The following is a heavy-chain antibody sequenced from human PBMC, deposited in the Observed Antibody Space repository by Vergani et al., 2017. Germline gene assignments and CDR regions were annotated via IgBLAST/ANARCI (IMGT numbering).Heavy chain of an antibody. CDR3: ARISGGSAPYLHY. J-gene: IGHJ1*01. V-gene: IGHV3-7*01. Sequence: EVQLVESGGVVVQPGGSLRLSCAASGFTFGDYYMAWIRLAPGKGLDWVASIKRDGTETFYVDSVKGRFTISRDNAKTTLYLQMNSLRDEDRGVYYCARISGGSAPYLHYWGQGTLVTVAS. CDR2: IKRDGTET. CDR1: GFTFGDYY. D-gene: IGHD2-15*01.